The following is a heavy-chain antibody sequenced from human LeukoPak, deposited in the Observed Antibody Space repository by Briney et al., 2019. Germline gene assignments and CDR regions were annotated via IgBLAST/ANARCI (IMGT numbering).Heavy chain of an antibody. Sequence: GGSLRLSCAASGFTFSSYGMHWVRQAPGKGLEWVAFIRYDGSNKNYADSVKGRFTISRDNSKSTLYLQMNSLRAEDTAVYYCARTDYMDVWGKGTTVTVSS. CDR2: IRYDGSNK. J-gene: IGHJ6*03. V-gene: IGHV3-30*02. D-gene: IGHD1/OR15-1a*01. CDR3: ARTDYMDV. CDR1: GFTFSSYG.